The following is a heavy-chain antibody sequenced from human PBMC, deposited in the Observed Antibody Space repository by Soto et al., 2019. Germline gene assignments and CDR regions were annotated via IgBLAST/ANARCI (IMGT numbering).Heavy chain of an antibody. D-gene: IGHD6-13*01. CDR2: IYPGDSDT. CDR1: GYSFTTYW. V-gene: IGHV5-51*01. J-gene: IGHJ5*02. Sequence: GESLKISCKGAGYSFTTYWIAWVRQMPGKGLEWMGLIYPGDSDTRYNPSFQGQVTISADKSINTAYLEWTSLKASDTAKYYCARHGFSQKLVLDKLRFVPWGQGTQVTVSS. CDR3: ARHGFSQKLVLDKLRFVP.